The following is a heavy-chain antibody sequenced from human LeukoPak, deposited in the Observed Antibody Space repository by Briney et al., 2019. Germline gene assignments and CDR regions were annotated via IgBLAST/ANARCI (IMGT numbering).Heavy chain of an antibody. J-gene: IGHJ6*03. CDR2: IIPIFGTA. CDR3: ARVLDSSSWYLHYYYYYMDV. CDR1: GGTFSSYA. Sequence: SVKVSCKASGGTFSSYAISWVRQAPGQGLEWMGGIIPIFGTANYAQKFQGRVTITADKSTSTAYMELSSLRSEDTAVYYCARVLDSSSWYLHYYYYYMDVWGKGTTVTVSS. V-gene: IGHV1-69*06. D-gene: IGHD6-13*01.